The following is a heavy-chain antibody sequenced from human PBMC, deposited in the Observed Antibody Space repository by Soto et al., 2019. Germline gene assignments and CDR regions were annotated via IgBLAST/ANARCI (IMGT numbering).Heavy chain of an antibody. CDR3: ARGEQYCSSTSCYGGRNYYFDY. Sequence: SETLSLTCTVSGGSISSYYWSWIRQPPGKGLEWIGYIYYSGSTNYNPSLKSRVTISVDTSKNQFSLKLSSVTAADTAVYYCARGEQYCSSTSCYGGRNYYFDYWGQGTLVTVSS. V-gene: IGHV4-59*01. CDR2: IYYSGST. D-gene: IGHD2-2*01. CDR1: GGSISSYY. J-gene: IGHJ4*02.